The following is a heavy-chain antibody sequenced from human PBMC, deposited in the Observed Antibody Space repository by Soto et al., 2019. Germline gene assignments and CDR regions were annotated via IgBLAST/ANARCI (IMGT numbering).Heavy chain of an antibody. D-gene: IGHD6-13*01. CDR1: GGSFSGYY. V-gene: IGHV4-34*01. J-gene: IGHJ4*02. CDR3: ARGGRAAAGLFDY. Sequence: SETLSLTCAVYGGSFSGYYWSWIRQPPGKGLEWIGEINHSGSTNYNPSLKSRVTISVDTSKNQFSLKLSSVTAADTAVYYCARGGRAAAGLFDYWGQGTLVTVSS. CDR2: INHSGST.